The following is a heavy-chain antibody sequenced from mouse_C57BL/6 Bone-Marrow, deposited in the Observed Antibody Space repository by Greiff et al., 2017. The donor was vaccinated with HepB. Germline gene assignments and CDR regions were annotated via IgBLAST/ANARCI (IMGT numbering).Heavy chain of an antibody. CDR3: ARKGTGPFAY. J-gene: IGHJ3*01. Sequence: VKLVESGPGLVQPSQSLFITCTVSGFSLTSYCVHWVRPSPGKGLEWLGVIWSGGSTDYNAAFISRLSISKDNSKSQVFFKMNSLQADDTAIYYCARKGTGPFAYWGQGTLVTVSA. V-gene: IGHV2-2*01. CDR1: GFSLTSYC. CDR2: IWSGGST. D-gene: IGHD2-14*01.